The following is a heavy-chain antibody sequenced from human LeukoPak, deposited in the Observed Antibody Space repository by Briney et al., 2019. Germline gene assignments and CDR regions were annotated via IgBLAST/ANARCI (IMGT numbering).Heavy chain of an antibody. CDR2: IIPILGIA. V-gene: IGHV1-69*04. CDR1: GGTFSSYA. J-gene: IGHJ4*02. Sequence: GASVKVSCKASGGTFSSYAISWVRQAPGQGLEWMGRIIPILGIANYAQKFQGRVTITADKSTSTAYMELSSLRSEDTAVYYCARALVVVTAIGYYFDYWGQGTLVTVSS. CDR3: ARALVVVTAIGYYFDY. D-gene: IGHD2-21*02.